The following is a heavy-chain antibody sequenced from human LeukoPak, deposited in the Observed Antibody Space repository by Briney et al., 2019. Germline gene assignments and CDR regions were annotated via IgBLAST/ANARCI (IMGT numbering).Heavy chain of an antibody. V-gene: IGHV4-30-2*01. CDR1: GDSISSGRYS. CDR3: ARLVNWFDP. Sequence: SETLSLTCAVSGDSISSGRYSRSWIRQPPGKGLEWIGYIYHSGSTYYNPSLKSRVTISVDRSKNQFSLKLSSVTAADTAVYYCARLVNWFDPWDQGTLVTVSS. CDR2: IYHSGST. J-gene: IGHJ5*02.